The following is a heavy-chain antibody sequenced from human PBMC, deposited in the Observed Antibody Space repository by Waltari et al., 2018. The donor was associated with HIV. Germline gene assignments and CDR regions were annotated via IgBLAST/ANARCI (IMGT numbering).Heavy chain of an antibody. CDR2: ISYGGRNK. J-gene: IGHJ4*02. D-gene: IGHD3-22*01. V-gene: IGHV3-30*04. Sequence: QVQLVESGGGVVQPGGSLRLSCVASGFTFSPFAFHWVRQAPGKGREGVALISYGGRNKVYADSVKGRFTISRDNSKNTLYLQMNSLRAEDTAVYYCARDGHFYDSRPLDHWGQGTLVTVSS. CDR3: ARDGHFYDSRPLDH. CDR1: GFTFSPFA.